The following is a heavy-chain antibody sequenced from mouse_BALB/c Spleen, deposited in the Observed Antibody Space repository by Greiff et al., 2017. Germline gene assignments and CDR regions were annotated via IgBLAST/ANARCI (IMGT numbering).Heavy chain of an antibody. V-gene: IGHV14-3*02. CDR3: ARENYGSWFAY. Sequence: EVKLQESGAELVKPGASVKLSCTASGFNIKDTYMHWVKQRPEQGLEWIGRIDPANGNTKYDPKFQGKATITADTSSNTAYLQLSSLTSEDTAVYYCARENYGSWFAYWGQGTLVTVSA. J-gene: IGHJ3*01. CDR1: GFNIKDTY. D-gene: IGHD1-2*01. CDR2: IDPANGNT.